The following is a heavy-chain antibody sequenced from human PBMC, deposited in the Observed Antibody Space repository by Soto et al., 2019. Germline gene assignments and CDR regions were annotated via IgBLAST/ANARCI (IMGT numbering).Heavy chain of an antibody. D-gene: IGHD6-13*01. CDR1: GDTFTSYY. CDR3: AREYSSSWYGITYYFDY. CDR2: INPSGGSA. V-gene: IGHV1-46*01. Sequence: AAVKVSCKASGDTFTSYYMHWVRQAPGQGLEWMGIINPSGGSASYAQKFQGRVTMTRDTSTSTVYMELSSLRSEDTAVYYCAREYSSSWYGITYYFDYWGQGTLVTVSS. J-gene: IGHJ4*02.